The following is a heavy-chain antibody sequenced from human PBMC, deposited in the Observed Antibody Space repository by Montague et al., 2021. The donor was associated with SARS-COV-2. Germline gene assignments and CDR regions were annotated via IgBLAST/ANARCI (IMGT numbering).Heavy chain of an antibody. CDR1: GVSISSYY. D-gene: IGHD2-2*01. CDR3: AKQALTRYCTSTTCFGAAFDX. Sequence: SETLSLTCTVSGVSISSYYWTWIRQPPGKGLEWIGFIYYSGSTSYNPSLKSRVTISVDTSKNQFSLKLSSVTAADTAVYYCAKQALTRYCTSTTCFGAAFDXWGQGTMITVSS. J-gene: IGHJ3*02. CDR2: IYYSGST. V-gene: IGHV4-59*08.